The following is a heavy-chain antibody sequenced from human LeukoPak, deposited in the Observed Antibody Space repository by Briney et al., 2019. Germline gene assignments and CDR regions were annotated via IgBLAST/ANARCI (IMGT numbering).Heavy chain of an antibody. D-gene: IGHD4-11*01. J-gene: IGHJ4*02. CDR3: AKLAGPTDF. V-gene: IGHV3-23*01. CDR1: GLTFSSYA. Sequence: GGSLRHSCAASGLTFSSYAMGWVRQAPGKGLEWVSSLTGSGGSIFYADSVKGRFTISRDNSKNTLYLEMNSLRADDTAVYFCAKLAGPTDFWGRGTLVTVSS. CDR2: LTGSGGSI.